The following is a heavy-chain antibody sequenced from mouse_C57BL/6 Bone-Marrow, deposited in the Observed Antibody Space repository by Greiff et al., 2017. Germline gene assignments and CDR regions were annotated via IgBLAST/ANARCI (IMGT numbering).Heavy chain of an antibody. CDR1: GFTFSDYY. CDR2: ISNGGGST. J-gene: IGHJ4*01. D-gene: IGHD2-4*01. CDR3: ARQDYDYAFCAMDY. Sequence: EVKLVESGGGLVQPGGSLKLSCAASGFTFSDYYMYWVRQTPEKRLEWVAYISNGGGSTYYPDTVKGRFTITRDTATNTLYLQMSRLTSEDTAMYYCARQDYDYAFCAMDYWGQGTSVTVSS. V-gene: IGHV5-12*01.